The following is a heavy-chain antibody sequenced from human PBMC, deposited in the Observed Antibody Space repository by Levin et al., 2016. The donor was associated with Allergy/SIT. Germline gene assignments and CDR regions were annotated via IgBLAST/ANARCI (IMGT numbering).Heavy chain of an antibody. D-gene: IGHD2-15*01. Sequence: SETLSLTCAVYGGSFSGYYWSWIRQPPGKGLEWIGEINHSGSTNYNPSLKSRVTISVDTSKNQFSLKLSSVTAADTAVYYCARGKGPSGGTRKTGWSNWFDPWGQGTLVTVSS. CDR1: GGSFSGYY. CDR2: INHSGST. J-gene: IGHJ5*02. CDR3: ARGKGPSGGTRKTGWSNWFDP. V-gene: IGHV4-34*01.